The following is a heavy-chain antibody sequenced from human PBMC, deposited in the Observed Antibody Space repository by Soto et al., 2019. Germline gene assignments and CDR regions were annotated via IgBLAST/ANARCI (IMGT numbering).Heavy chain of an antibody. V-gene: IGHV4-4*07. CDR3: AREGSGYSYGLFDY. D-gene: IGHD5-18*01. CDR1: CGSISSYY. Sequence: PSETLSLTCTVSCGSISSYYWSWIRQPAGKGLEWIGRIYTSGSTNYNPSLKSRVTMSVDTSKNQFSLKLSSVTAADTAVYYCAREGSGYSYGLFDYWGQGTLVTVSS. J-gene: IGHJ4*02. CDR2: IYTSGST.